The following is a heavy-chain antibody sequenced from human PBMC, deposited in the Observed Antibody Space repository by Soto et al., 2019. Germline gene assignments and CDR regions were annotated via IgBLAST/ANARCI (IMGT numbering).Heavy chain of an antibody. Sequence: GGSLRLSCSASGFTFSSYEMHWVRQAPGKGLEYVSAISSNGGNTYYADSVKGRFTISRDNSKNTLYLQMSSLRAEDTAVYYCVKDFQGYAHDYWGQGTMVTVS. J-gene: IGHJ4*02. CDR3: VKDFQGYAHDY. V-gene: IGHV3-64D*06. D-gene: IGHD1-1*01. CDR1: GFTFSSYE. CDR2: ISSNGGNT.